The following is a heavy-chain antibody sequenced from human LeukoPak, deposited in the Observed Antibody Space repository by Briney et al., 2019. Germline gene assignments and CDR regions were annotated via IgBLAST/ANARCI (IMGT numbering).Heavy chain of an antibody. CDR2: IKSKTDGGTT. CDR3: TARVVVTINHFDY. Sequence: PGGSLRLSCAASGFTFSNAWMSWVSQAPGKGLEWVDRIKSKTDGGTTDYAAPVKGRFTISRDDSKNTLYLQMNSLKTEDTAVYYCTARVVVTINHFDYWGQGTLVTVSS. D-gene: IGHD3-22*01. J-gene: IGHJ4*02. V-gene: IGHV3-15*01. CDR1: GFTFSNAW.